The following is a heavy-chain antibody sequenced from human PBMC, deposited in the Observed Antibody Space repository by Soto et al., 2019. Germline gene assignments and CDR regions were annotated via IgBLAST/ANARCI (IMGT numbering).Heavy chain of an antibody. Sequence: GEFLKISCEGSGFSFTRYTIGCVRQMHGKGLEWMGIINPGDSESRYSPSFQGQVTISADKSISTAYLQWSSLKASDTAMYYCTLSYGDSYYYYIGMDVWGQGTTVTAP. J-gene: IGHJ6*02. CDR2: INPGDSES. CDR1: GFSFTRYT. D-gene: IGHD4-17*01. V-gene: IGHV5-51*01. CDR3: TLSYGDSYYYYIGMDV.